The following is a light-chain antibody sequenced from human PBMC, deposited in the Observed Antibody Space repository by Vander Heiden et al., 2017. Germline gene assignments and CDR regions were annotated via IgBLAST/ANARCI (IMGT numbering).Light chain of an antibody. J-gene: IGLJ1*01. CDR2: STS. CDR1: TGAVTSGYY. CDR3: LLYYGGAYV. Sequence: VVTQQPSLTVSSGGTVTLTCASSTGAVTSGYYPNWFQQKPGQAPRALIYSTSNQHSWTPARFSGSLLGGKAALTLSGVQPEDEAEYYCLLYYGGAYVFGTGTKVTVL. V-gene: IGLV7-43*01.